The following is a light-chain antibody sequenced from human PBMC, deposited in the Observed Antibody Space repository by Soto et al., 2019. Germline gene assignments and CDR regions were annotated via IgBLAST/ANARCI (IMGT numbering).Light chain of an antibody. V-gene: IGLV1-47*01. Sequence: QSVLTQPPSASGTPGQTVTISSSGSSSNIGSNYVFWYQHLPGTAPKLLIYGNNQRPSGVPDRFSGSRSGTSASLAISGLRPEDEADYYCAVWDDSLSGVVFGGGIKVTVL. CDR1: SSNIGSNY. J-gene: IGLJ3*02. CDR3: AVWDDSLSGVV. CDR2: GNN.